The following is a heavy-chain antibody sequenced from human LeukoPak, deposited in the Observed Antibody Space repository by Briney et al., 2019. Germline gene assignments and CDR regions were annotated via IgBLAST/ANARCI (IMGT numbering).Heavy chain of an antibody. Sequence: SETLSLTCTVSGGSISSSNYYWGWIRQPPGKGLEWIGEINHSGSTNYNPSLKSRVTISVDTSKNQFSLKLSSVTAADTAVYYCARVRGNGDADYWGQGTLVTVSS. CDR1: GGSISSSNYY. V-gene: IGHV4-39*07. D-gene: IGHD4-17*01. CDR2: INHSGST. J-gene: IGHJ4*02. CDR3: ARVRGNGDADY.